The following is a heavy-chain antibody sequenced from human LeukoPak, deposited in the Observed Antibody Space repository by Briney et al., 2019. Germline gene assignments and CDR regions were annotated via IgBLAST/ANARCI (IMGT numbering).Heavy chain of an antibody. D-gene: IGHD6-13*01. CDR2: ISWDGGST. J-gene: IGHJ5*02. Sequence: GGSLRLSCAASGFTFDDYAMHWVRQAPGKGLEWVSLISWDGGSTYYADSVKGRFTISRDNSKNSLYLQMNSLRAEDTALYYCAKDSSSHPSRWFDPWGQGTLVTVSS. CDR3: AKDSSSHPSRWFDP. V-gene: IGHV3-43D*03. CDR1: GFTFDDYA.